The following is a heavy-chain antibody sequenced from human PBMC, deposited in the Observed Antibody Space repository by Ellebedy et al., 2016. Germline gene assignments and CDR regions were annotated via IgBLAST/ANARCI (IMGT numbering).Heavy chain of an antibody. CDR3: ARDRLGAMLGFDY. CDR2: IWNDGSKQ. D-gene: IGHD3-16*01. V-gene: IGHV3-33*08. J-gene: IGHJ4*02. CDR1: GFTFSSNG. Sequence: GESLKISXAASGFTFSSNGMHWVRQAPGKGLEWVALIWNDGSKQYYADSVKGRFTISRDNSKSTLYLQMDSLRAEDTAVYYCARDRLGAMLGFDYWGQGTLVTVSS.